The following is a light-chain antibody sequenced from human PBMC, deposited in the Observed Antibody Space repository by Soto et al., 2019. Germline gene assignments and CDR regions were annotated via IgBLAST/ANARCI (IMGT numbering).Light chain of an antibody. CDR2: GAS. J-gene: IGKJ4*01. V-gene: IGKV3-20*01. Sequence: EIVLTQSPGTLSLSPGERATLSCRASQSVSSSYLAWYQQKPGQAPRLLIYGASSRATGIPDRFSGSGSGTDFTLPIRRLEPEDFAVYYCQQYGSSSAFGGGTKVEIK. CDR3: QQYGSSSA. CDR1: QSVSSSY.